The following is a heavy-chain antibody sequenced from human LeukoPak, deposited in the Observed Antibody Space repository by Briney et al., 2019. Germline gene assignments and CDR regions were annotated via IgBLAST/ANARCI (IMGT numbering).Heavy chain of an antibody. CDR3: ARDQAYDFWSGYYDYYYYGMDV. J-gene: IGHJ6*02. V-gene: IGHV3-64*04. D-gene: IGHD3-3*01. CDR1: GFTFNRFY. Sequence: GGSLRLSCSASGFTFNRFYLHWVRQAPGKGLEFVSHISSNGATTYYADSVKGRFTISRDNSKNTLYLQMNSLRAEDTAVYYCARDQAYDFWSGYYDYYYYGMDVWGQGTTVTVSS. CDR2: ISSNGATT.